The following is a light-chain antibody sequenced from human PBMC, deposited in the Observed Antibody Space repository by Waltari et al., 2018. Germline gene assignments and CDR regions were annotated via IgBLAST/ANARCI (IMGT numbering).Light chain of an antibody. CDR3: QSYDSTFYV. CDR1: RPNIGAGYD. CDR2: GNS. Sequence: QSVLTQPPSVSGAPGQRVTIPCTGSRPNIGAGYDVHWYQQLPGTAPKLLIYGNSNRPSGVPDRFSGSKSGTSASLAITGLQAEDEADYYCQSYDSTFYVFGTGTKVTVL. J-gene: IGLJ1*01. V-gene: IGLV1-40*01.